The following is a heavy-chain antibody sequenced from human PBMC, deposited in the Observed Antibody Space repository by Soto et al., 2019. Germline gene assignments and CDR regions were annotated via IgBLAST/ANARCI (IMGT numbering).Heavy chain of an antibody. CDR3: ARGRRSGYGPPYEH. CDR2: ISYDGSNK. Sequence: PGGSLRLSCAASGFTFSSYAMHWVRQAPGKGLERVAVISYDGSNKYYADSVKGRFTISRDNSKNTLYLQMNSLRAEDTVVYYCARGRRSGYGPPYEHWGQGTLVTVSS. J-gene: IGHJ4*02. CDR1: GFTFSSYA. D-gene: IGHD5-12*01. V-gene: IGHV3-30-3*01.